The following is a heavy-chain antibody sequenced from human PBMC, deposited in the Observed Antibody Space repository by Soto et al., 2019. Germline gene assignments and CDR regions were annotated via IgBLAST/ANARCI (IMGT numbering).Heavy chain of an antibody. CDR1: GYSISSGNY. CDR3: RSSTSCYDESCVDV. V-gene: IGHV4-38-2*01. CDR2: LYHIGST. D-gene: IGHD2-2*01. J-gene: IGHJ4*02. Sequence: SETLSLTCAVSGYSISSGNYWAWIRQPPGRGLEWIGSLYHIGSTHYNTSLKSRVTISVDTSKNHFSLELSSVTAADTAIYYCRSSTSCYDESCVDVWGQGTLVTVSS.